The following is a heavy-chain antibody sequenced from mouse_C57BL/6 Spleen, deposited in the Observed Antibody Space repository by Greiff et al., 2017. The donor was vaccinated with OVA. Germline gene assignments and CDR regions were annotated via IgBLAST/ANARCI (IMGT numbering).Heavy chain of an antibody. CDR3: TRDGGTTEWYFDV. V-gene: IGHV5-9-1*02. CDR1: GFTFSSYA. J-gene: IGHJ1*03. CDR2: ISSGGDYI. Sequence: EVQVVESGEGLVKPGGSLKLSCAASGFTFSSYAMSWVRQTPEKRLEWVAYISSGGDYIYYADTVKGRFTISRDNARNTLYLQMSSLKSEDTAMYYCTRDGGTTEWYFDVWGTGTTVTVSS. D-gene: IGHD1-1*01.